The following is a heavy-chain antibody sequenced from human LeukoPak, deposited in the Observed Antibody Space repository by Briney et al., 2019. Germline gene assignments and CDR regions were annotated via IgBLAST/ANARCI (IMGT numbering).Heavy chain of an antibody. V-gene: IGHV4-4*07. CDR1: GGSISSYY. D-gene: IGHD5-12*01. CDR3: ARAIVATITRVWYFDL. J-gene: IGHJ2*01. Sequence: PSETLSLTCTVSGGSISSYYWSWIRQPAGKGLEWIGRIYTGGSTNYNPSLKSRVTMSVDTSKNQFSLKLSSVTAADTAVYYCARAIVATITRVWYFDLWGRGTLVTVSS. CDR2: IYTGGST.